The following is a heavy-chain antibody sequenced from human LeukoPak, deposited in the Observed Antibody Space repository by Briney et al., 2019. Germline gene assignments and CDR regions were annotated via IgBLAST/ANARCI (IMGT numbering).Heavy chain of an antibody. CDR2: ISSSSSTI. Sequence: GGFLRLSCAASGFTFSSYSMNWVRQAPGKGLEWVSYISSSSSTIYYADSVKGRFTISRDNAKNSLYLQMNSLRAEDTAVYYCARDPEDYYDSSGYIRLDFQHWGQGTLVTVSS. V-gene: IGHV3-48*04. CDR3: ARDPEDYYDSSGYIRLDFQH. CDR1: GFTFSSYS. J-gene: IGHJ1*01. D-gene: IGHD3-22*01.